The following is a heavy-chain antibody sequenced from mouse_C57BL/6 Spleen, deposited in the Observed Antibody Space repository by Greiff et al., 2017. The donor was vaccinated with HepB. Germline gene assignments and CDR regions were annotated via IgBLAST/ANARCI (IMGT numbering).Heavy chain of an antibody. Sequence: VQLQQSGPELVKPGASVKMSCKASGYTFTDYNMHWVKQSHGKSLEWIGYINPNNGGTSYNQKFKGKATLTVNKSSSTAYMELRSLTSEDSAVYYCARVLTGTWGYYFDYWGQGTTLTVSS. CDR1: GYTFTDYN. CDR2: INPNNGGT. V-gene: IGHV1-22*01. J-gene: IGHJ2*01. CDR3: ARVLTGTWGYYFDY. D-gene: IGHD4-1*01.